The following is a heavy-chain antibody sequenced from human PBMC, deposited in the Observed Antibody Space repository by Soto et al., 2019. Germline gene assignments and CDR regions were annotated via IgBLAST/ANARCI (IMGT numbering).Heavy chain of an antibody. D-gene: IGHD1-26*01. Sequence: SETLSLTCTVSGGSISSYYWSWIRQPPGKGLEWIGYIYYSGSTNYNPPLKSRVTISVDTSKNQFSLKLSSVTAADTAVYYCAKDPRGYTANYGGPNWFHPWGQGTLVTVSS. CDR1: GGSISSYY. CDR3: AKDPRGYTANYGGPNWFHP. J-gene: IGHJ5*02. CDR2: IYYSGST. V-gene: IGHV4-59*12.